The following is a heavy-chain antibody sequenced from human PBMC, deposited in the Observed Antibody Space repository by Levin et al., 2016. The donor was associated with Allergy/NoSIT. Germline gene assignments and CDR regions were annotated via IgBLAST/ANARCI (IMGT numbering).Heavy chain of an antibody. Sequence: VRQAPGKGLEWVGRIRSKANSYATAYAASVKGRFTISRDDSRNTAYLQMNSLKTEDTAVYYCTRHNGNGFSWGQGTLVTVSS. V-gene: IGHV3-73*01. CDR3: TRHNGNGFS. CDR2: IRSKANSYAT. D-gene: IGHD2-8*01. J-gene: IGHJ4*02.